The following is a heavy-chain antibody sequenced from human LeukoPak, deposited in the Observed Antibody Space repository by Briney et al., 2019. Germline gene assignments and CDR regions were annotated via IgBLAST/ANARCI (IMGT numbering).Heavy chain of an antibody. D-gene: IGHD3-22*01. Sequence: ASVKVSCKASGYTFTSYDINWVRQATGQGLEWMGWMNPNSGNTGYAQKFQGRVTMTRNTSISTAYMELSSLRSEDTAVYYCARGEYYDSSGYRAPYDYWGQGTLVTVSS. V-gene: IGHV1-8*01. CDR3: ARGEYYDSSGYRAPYDY. CDR2: MNPNSGNT. J-gene: IGHJ4*02. CDR1: GYTFTSYD.